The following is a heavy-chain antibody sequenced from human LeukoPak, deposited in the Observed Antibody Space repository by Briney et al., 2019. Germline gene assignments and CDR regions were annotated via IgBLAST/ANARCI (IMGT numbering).Heavy chain of an antibody. J-gene: IGHJ5*02. CDR1: GFTFSTAW. CDR3: VRDLPRTSGP. V-gene: IGHV3-74*01. D-gene: IGHD3-10*01. CDR2: INGDGRRI. Sequence: PGGSLRLSCVASGFTFSTAWMHWARQTPGKGLVWVSHINGDGRRINYADDVKGRFTISRDNAKNTLYLQMNSLRVEDTAVYCCVRDLPRTSGPWGQGTLVTVSS.